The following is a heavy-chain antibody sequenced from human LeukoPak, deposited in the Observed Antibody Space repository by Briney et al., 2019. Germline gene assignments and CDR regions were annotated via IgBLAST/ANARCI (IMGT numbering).Heavy chain of an antibody. V-gene: IGHV1-18*01. J-gene: IGHJ4*02. Sequence: ASVKVSCKSSGDTFTSFGINWVRQAPGQGLEWMGWISPYNGNTNYAQKFQGRVNLTTDTSTTTAYMELRSLRSDDTAVYYCARDGVRGRGRRYFFDYWGQGALVTVSS. D-gene: IGHD3-10*01. CDR1: GDTFTSFG. CDR3: ARDGVRGRGRRYFFDY. CDR2: ISPYNGNT.